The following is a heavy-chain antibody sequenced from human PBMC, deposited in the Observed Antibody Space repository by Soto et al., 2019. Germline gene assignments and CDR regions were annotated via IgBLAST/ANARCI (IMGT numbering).Heavy chain of an antibody. J-gene: IGHJ4*02. V-gene: IGHV3-53*01. D-gene: IGHD4-17*01. CDR2: IYSGGST. CDR3: ARHYGGNSIELFDY. Sequence: GGSLRLSCAASGFTVSSNYMSWVRQAPGKGLEWVSVIYSGGSTYYADSVKGRFTISRDISKNTLYLQMNSLRAEDTAVYYCARHYGGNSIELFDYWGQGTLVTVSS. CDR1: GFTVSSNY.